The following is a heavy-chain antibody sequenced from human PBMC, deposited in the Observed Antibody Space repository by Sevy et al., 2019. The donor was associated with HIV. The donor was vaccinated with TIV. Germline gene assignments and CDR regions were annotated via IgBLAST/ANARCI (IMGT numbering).Heavy chain of an antibody. V-gene: IGHV1-69*13. CDR2: IIPIFGTS. CDR3: ARGGGAVDHGMDV. Sequence: ASVKVSCKASGGTFSSYDINWVRQAPGQELEWVGQIIPIFGTSSYAHNFQGRVTITADESTSTAYMDLSSLRSEDTAVYYCARGGGAVDHGMDVWGQGTTVTVSS. J-gene: IGHJ6*02. D-gene: IGHD2-21*01. CDR1: GGTFSSYD.